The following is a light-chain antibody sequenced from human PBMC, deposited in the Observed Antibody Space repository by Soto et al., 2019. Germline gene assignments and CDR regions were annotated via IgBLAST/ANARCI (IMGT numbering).Light chain of an antibody. J-gene: IGKJ4*01. Sequence: DIQLTQSPSFLSASVGDRVTITCRASQGISSYLGWYQQKPGKAPQLLIYAASKLHSGVPSKFTGSGSGTDFTLTISSLQPDDSATYYCQQYNNFPLTFGGGTKVDIK. CDR3: QQYNNFPLT. CDR1: QGISSY. V-gene: IGKV1-9*01. CDR2: AAS.